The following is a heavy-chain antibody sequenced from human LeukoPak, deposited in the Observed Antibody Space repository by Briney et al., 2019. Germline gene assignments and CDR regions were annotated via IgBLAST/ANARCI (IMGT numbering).Heavy chain of an antibody. D-gene: IGHD6-13*01. CDR2: IYSSGST. V-gene: IGHV4-4*07. J-gene: IGHJ4*02. CDR3: ARGIAAADSRPFDY. CDR1: GDSISGFH. Sequence: SETLSLTCTVSGDSISGFHWGWIRQPAEKRLEWIGRIYSSGSTDYNPSLKSRVTISVDTSKNQFSLKLSSVTAADTAVYYCARGIAAADSRPFDYWGQGTLVTVSS.